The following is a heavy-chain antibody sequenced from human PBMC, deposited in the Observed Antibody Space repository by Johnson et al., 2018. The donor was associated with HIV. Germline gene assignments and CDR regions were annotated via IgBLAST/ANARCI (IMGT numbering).Heavy chain of an antibody. V-gene: IGHV3-15*01. CDR2: IKSKTDGGTT. CDR1: GFTFSSYG. D-gene: IGHD3-10*01. J-gene: IGHJ3*02. CDR3: AKDFGTRPYYYDAFDI. Sequence: VHLVESGGGVVQPGGSLRLSCAASGFTFSSYGMHWVRQAPGKGLEWVGRIKSKTDGGTTDYAAPVKGRFTISRDDSKNTLYLQMNSLKTEDTAVYYCAKDFGTRPYYYDAFDIWGQGTMVTVSS.